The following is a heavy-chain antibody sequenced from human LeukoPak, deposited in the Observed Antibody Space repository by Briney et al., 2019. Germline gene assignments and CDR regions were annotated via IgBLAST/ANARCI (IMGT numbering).Heavy chain of an antibody. CDR3: ARGRSYYDSSGPFDY. Sequence: SETLSLTCAVYGGSFRGYYWSWIRQPPGKGLEWIGEINHSGSTNYNPSLKSRVTISVDTSKNQFSLKLSSVTAADTAVYYCARGRSYYDSSGPFDYWGQGTLVTVSS. CDR1: GGSFRGYY. J-gene: IGHJ4*02. D-gene: IGHD3-22*01. V-gene: IGHV4-34*01. CDR2: INHSGST.